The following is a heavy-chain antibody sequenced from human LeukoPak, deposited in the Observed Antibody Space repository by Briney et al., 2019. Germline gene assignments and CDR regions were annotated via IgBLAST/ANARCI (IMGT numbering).Heavy chain of an antibody. CDR1: GGSISSYY. CDR2: IYYSGST. D-gene: IGHD4-17*01. J-gene: IGHJ4*02. V-gene: IGHV4-59*12. Sequence: PSETLSLTCAVSGGSISSYYWSWIRQPPGKGLEWIGYIYYSGSTNYNPSLKSRVTISVDTSKNQFSLKLSSVTAADTAVYYCARTPVTRESGAYYWGQGTLVTVSS. CDR3: ARTPVTRESGAYY.